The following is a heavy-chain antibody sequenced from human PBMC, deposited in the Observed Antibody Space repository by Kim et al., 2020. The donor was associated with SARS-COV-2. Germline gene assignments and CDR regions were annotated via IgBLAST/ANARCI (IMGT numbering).Heavy chain of an antibody. CDR1: GFTFSSYE. CDR2: ISSSGSTT. J-gene: IGHJ4*02. Sequence: GGSLRLSCAASGFTFSSYEMNWVRQAPGKGLEWVSYISSSGSTTYYADSVKGRFTISRDNAKNSLYLRMNNLRAEDTPLYYCGREIHRTTKYLDYWGQGTLVTVSS. V-gene: IGHV3-48*03. CDR3: GREIHRTTKYLDY.